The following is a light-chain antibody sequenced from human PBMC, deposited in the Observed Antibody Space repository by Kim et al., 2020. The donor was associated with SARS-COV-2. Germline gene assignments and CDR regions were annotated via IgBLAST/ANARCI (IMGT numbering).Light chain of an antibody. V-gene: IGKV1-NL1*01. CDR3: QQYYSHPLT. CDR2: ATS. CDR1: QGTSNS. J-gene: IGKJ4*01. Sequence: ASVGGRLTLTCRASQGTSNSLAWYQQRLGKAPKLLLSATSKLERGVPSRFSGSGSGTTYTLTISNLQPEDLATYYCQQYYSHPLTFGGGTKVDIK.